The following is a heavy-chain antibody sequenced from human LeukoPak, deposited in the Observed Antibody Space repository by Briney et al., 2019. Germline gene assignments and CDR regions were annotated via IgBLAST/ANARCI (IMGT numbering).Heavy chain of an antibody. D-gene: IGHD3-10*01. CDR3: AKDLDASGRQNDNYYHGMDV. Sequence: PGGSLRLSCAASGFSFHDYDMHWVRQAPGKGLEWVAGITWDSGRIGYADSVKGRFTVSRDNAQNSLYLQMNSLRPEDTALYYCAKDLDASGRQNDNYYHGMDVWGQGTTVTVSS. J-gene: IGHJ6*02. V-gene: IGHV3-9*01. CDR1: GFSFHDYD. CDR2: ITWDSGRI.